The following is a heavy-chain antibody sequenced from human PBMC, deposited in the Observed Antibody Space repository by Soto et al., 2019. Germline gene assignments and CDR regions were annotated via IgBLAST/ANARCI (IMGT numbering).Heavy chain of an antibody. V-gene: IGHV1-3*01. CDR1: GYTFTSYA. J-gene: IGHJ4*02. CDR2: INAGNGNT. Sequence: ASVKVSCKASGYTFTSYAMHWVRQAPGQRLEWMGWINAGNGNTKYSQKFQGRVTITRDTSASTAYMELSSLRSEDTSVYYCARSPGYSYGDYWGQGTLVTVSS. CDR3: ARSPGYSYGDY. D-gene: IGHD5-18*01.